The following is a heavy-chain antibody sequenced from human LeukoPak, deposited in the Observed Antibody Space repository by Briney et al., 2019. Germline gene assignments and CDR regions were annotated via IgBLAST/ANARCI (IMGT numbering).Heavy chain of an antibody. CDR3: AKGTGSGWFDSFDY. Sequence: TGGSLRLSCAASGFSFSTYGIHWVRQAPGKGLEWVAVMSFDGSNEYYTDSVKGRFTISRDNSKNTLYLQMNSLRVEDTAVYYCAKGTGSGWFDSFDYWGQGTLVTVSS. V-gene: IGHV3-30*18. D-gene: IGHD6-19*01. CDR1: GFSFSTYG. J-gene: IGHJ4*02. CDR2: MSFDGSNE.